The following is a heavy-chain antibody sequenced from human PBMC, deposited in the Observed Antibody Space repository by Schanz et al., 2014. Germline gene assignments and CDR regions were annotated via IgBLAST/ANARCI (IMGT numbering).Heavy chain of an antibody. CDR2: IYHGGST. J-gene: IGHJ4*02. V-gene: IGHV4-30-2*01. CDR1: GDSISSRGFS. CDR3: ARERGNSHLDL. Sequence: QLQLQESGSGLVKPSQTLSLTCAVSGDSISSRGFSWSWIRQPPGKGLEWIGYIYHGGSTYFNPSLKSRTPISMDKFKNQFSLKLPSVTAADTAVYYCARERGNSHLDLWGQGILVTVSS.